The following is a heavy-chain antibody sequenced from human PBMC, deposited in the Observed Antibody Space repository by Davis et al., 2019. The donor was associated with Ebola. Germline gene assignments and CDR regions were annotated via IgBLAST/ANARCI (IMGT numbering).Heavy chain of an antibody. CDR3: ARDTGYCSGGSCANWFDP. CDR2: ISYDGSNK. V-gene: IGHV3-30-3*01. CDR1: GFTFSSYA. D-gene: IGHD2-15*01. J-gene: IGHJ5*02. Sequence: GESLKISCAASGFTFSSYAMHWVRQAPGKGLEWVAVISYDGSNKYYADSVKGRFTISRDNSKNTLYLQMNSLRAKDTAVYYCARDTGYCSGGSCANWFDPWGQGTLVTVSS.